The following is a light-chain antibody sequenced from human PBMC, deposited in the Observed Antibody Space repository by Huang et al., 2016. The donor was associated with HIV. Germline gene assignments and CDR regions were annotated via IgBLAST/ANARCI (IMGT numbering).Light chain of an antibody. CDR2: DAS. Sequence: EIVLTQSPATLSLSPGESATLSCRTSQSVFSYLAWYQQRPGQAPRLLISDASNRATGVSARFSGSGAGTDFALTISSLESEDFAVYYCQQRSAWPRTFGQGTKLEI. V-gene: IGKV3-11*01. J-gene: IGKJ2*01. CDR3: QQRSAWPRT. CDR1: QSVFSY.